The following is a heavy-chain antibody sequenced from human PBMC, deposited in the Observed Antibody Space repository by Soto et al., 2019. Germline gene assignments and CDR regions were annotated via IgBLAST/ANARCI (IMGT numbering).Heavy chain of an antibody. Sequence: QVQLVQSGAEVKKPGSSVKFSCKASGGTFSSYAISWVRQAPGQGLEWMGGIIPIFGTANYAQKFQGRVTITADESTSTAYMELSSLRSEDTAVYYCARDRTYYDFWSGYSYDAFDIWGQGTMVTVSS. CDR2: IIPIFGTA. J-gene: IGHJ3*02. D-gene: IGHD3-3*01. CDR1: GGTFSSYA. CDR3: ARDRTYYDFWSGYSYDAFDI. V-gene: IGHV1-69*12.